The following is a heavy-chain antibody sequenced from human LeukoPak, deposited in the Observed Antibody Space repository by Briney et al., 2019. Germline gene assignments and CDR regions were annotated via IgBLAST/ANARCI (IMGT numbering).Heavy chain of an antibody. CDR1: GDTFSSYT. V-gene: IGHV1-69*13. D-gene: IGHD4-17*01. J-gene: IGHJ3*02. CDR2: IIPVFGSA. CDR3: ARDLNPVTTAVLHI. Sequence: VKVSCKASGDTFSSYTINWVRQAPGQGLEWMGGIIPVFGSAVYAQKFQGRVTITADESTTTAYMERSSLRSDDTTVYYCARDLNPVTTAVLHIWGQGTMLIVSS.